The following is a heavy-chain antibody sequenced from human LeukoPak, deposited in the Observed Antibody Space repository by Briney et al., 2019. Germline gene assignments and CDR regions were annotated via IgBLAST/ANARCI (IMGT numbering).Heavy chain of an antibody. J-gene: IGHJ4*02. D-gene: IGHD3-22*01. CDR2: ISGSGGST. Sequence: GGSLRLSCAASGFTFSSYAMSWVRQAPGKGLEWVSAISGSGGSTYYADSVKGRFTIFRDNSKNTLYLQMNSLRAEDTAVYYCAKDRVYYYDSSGYAYSGYYFDYWGQGTLVTVSS. V-gene: IGHV3-23*01. CDR1: GFTFSSYA. CDR3: AKDRVYYYDSSGYAYSGYYFDY.